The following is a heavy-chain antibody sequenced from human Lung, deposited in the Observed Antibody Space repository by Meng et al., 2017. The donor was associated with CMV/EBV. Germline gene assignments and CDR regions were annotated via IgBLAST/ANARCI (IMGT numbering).Heavy chain of an antibody. CDR1: GYHFSRYD. D-gene: IGHD2-15*01. V-gene: IGHV1-8*01. J-gene: IGHJ5*02. CDR3: ARGYCSGGSCPVFDP. Sequence: AEVKKAVAPLTYSCKGSGYHFSRYDINWVRQATGQGLEWMGWMNPNSGNTGYAQKFQGRVTMTRNTSISTAYMELSSLRSEDTAVYYCARGYCSGGSCPVFDPWGQGTLVTVSS. CDR2: MNPNSGNT.